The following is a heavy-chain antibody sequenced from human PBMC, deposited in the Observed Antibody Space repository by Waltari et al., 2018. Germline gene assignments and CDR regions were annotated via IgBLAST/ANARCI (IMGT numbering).Heavy chain of an antibody. CDR3: ATYIGASVGTAAFDV. V-gene: IGHV4-39*01. Sequence: GWIRQPPGPGLEWVGTSSYTGTTYSSPSLKRRVTISRDTSKNPLSLTSGSVTAADTALYYCATYIGASVGTAAFDVWGQGTMVTVSS. D-gene: IGHD5-12*01. CDR2: SSYTGTT. J-gene: IGHJ3*01.